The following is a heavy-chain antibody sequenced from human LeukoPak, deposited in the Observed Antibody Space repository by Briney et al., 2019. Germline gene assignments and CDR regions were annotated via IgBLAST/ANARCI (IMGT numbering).Heavy chain of an antibody. V-gene: IGHV4-4*02. CDR2: IHHSGTT. Sequence: SETLSLTCAVSGGSISIGYWWSWVRQPPGKGLEWIGEIHHSGTTHCNPSLKSRVSISVDKSKNQFSLTLSSMAAADTALYYCGRNGDYSLDYWGQGTLVTVSS. CDR3: GRNGDYSLDY. D-gene: IGHD2-15*01. CDR1: GGSISIGYW. J-gene: IGHJ4*02.